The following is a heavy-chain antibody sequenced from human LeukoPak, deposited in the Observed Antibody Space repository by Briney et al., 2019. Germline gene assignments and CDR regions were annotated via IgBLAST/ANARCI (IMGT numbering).Heavy chain of an antibody. CDR2: MNVDGSGK. Sequence: GGSLRLSCAASGFTFGVYWMSWVRQAPGKGLEWVANMNVDGSGKYYVASAMGRFTISRDNAKNSLYLQMNSLRAEDTAVYYCARIDYGDYLWYFDLWGRGTLVTVSS. J-gene: IGHJ2*01. V-gene: IGHV3-7*01. CDR1: GFTFGVYW. D-gene: IGHD4-17*01. CDR3: ARIDYGDYLWYFDL.